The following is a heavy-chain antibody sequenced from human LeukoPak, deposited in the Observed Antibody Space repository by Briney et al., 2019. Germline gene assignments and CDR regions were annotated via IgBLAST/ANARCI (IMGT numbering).Heavy chain of an antibody. Sequence: GGSLRLSCAASGFTFSSYAMSWVRQAPGKGLEWVSAISGSGGSTYYADSVKGRFTISRDNSKNTLYLQMNSLRAEDTAVYYCANTLGYFGWLHNYYYYCGMDVWGQGTTVTVSS. V-gene: IGHV3-23*01. CDR1: GFTFSSYA. CDR2: ISGSGGST. CDR3: ANTLGYFGWLHNYYYYCGMDV. J-gene: IGHJ6*02. D-gene: IGHD3-9*01.